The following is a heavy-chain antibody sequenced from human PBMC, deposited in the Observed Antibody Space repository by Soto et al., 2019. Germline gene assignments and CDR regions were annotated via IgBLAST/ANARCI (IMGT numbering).Heavy chain of an antibody. V-gene: IGHV4-59*01. CDR2: IYYSGST. J-gene: IGHJ4*02. D-gene: IGHD4-4*01. CDR3: ARSPYYSNFDY. CDR1: GGSISSYY. Sequence: PWETLSLTCTVSGGSISSYYWSWIRQPPGKGLEWIGYIYYSGSTNYNPSLKSRVTISVDTSKNQFSLKLSSVTAADTAVYYCARSPYYSNFDYWGQGTLVTVSS.